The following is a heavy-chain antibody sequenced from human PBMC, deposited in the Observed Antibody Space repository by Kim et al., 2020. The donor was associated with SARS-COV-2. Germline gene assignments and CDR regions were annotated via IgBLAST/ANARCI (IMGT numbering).Heavy chain of an antibody. CDR1: GFTFSSYA. V-gene: IGHV3-30*04. Sequence: GGSLRLSCAASGFTFSSYAMHWVRQAPGKGLEWVAVISYDGSNKYYADSVKGRFTISRDNSKNTLYLQMNSLRAEDTAVYYCARGSNRWITKPDYYYGMDVWGQGTTVTVSS. CDR3: ARGSNRWITKPDYYYGMDV. D-gene: IGHD5-12*01. CDR2: ISYDGSNK. J-gene: IGHJ6*02.